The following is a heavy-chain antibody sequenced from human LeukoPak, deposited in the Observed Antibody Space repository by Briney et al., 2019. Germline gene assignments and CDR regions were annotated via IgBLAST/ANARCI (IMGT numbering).Heavy chain of an antibody. CDR3: ARGTQYYYDSSGYYSDRTDFDY. Sequence: SETLSLTCTVSGGSISSYYWSWIRQPAGKGLEWIGRIYTSGSTNYNPSLKSRVTMSVDTSKNQFSLKLSSVTAADTALYYCARGTQYYYDSSGYYSDRTDFDYWGQGTLVTVSS. CDR1: GGSISSYY. J-gene: IGHJ4*02. D-gene: IGHD3-22*01. CDR2: IYTSGST. V-gene: IGHV4-4*07.